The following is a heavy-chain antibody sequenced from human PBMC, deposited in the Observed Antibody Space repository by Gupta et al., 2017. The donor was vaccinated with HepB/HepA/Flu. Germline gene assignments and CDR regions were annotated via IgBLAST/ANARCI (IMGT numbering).Heavy chain of an antibody. CDR3: ARDLCYKGAPYYYYMDV. Sequence: QVQLEQPGAEVKKPGSSVKVSCKASGVSGGTFSSYGISWVRQAPGQGLEWMGGLIPMFGIPNYTQKCQGRVTITADKSTTTAYMELTSLRSEDKAVYYCARDLCYKGAPYYYYMDVWGKGTTVTVSS. CDR2: LIPMFGIP. V-gene: IGHV1-69*17. D-gene: IGHD5-24*01. J-gene: IGHJ6*03. CDR1: GVSGGTFSSYG.